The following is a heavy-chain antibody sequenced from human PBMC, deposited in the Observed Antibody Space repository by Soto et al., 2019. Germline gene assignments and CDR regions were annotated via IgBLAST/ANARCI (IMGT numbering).Heavy chain of an antibody. V-gene: IGHV3-53*01. Sequence: EVQLVESGGGLIQPGGSLRLSCAVSGFTVTNKYMTWVRQAPGKGLEWVSVIYSGGSTSYADSVKGRFTISRDNSKNILYLQMHSLRAEDTAVYYCARVDYGDYGWYFDLWGRGTLVTVSS. D-gene: IGHD4-17*01. CDR3: ARVDYGDYGWYFDL. CDR1: GFTVTNKY. J-gene: IGHJ2*01. CDR2: IYSGGST.